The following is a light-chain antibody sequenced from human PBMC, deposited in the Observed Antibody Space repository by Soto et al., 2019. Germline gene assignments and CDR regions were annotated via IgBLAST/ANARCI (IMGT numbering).Light chain of an antibody. V-gene: IGKV2-28*01. CDR2: LGS. CDR1: QTLNSNY. CDR3: MQALQTPPT. J-gene: IGKJ5*01. Sequence: VLTQSPATLSVSPGERATLSCRASQTLNSNYLDWYLQKPGQSPQLLIYLGSNRASGVPDRFSGSGSGTDFTLKISRVEAEDVGVYYCMQALQTPPTFGQRGRPAI.